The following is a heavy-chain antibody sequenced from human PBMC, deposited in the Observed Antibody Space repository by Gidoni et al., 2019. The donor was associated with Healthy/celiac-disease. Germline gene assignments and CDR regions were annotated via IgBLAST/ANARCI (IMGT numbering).Heavy chain of an antibody. D-gene: IGHD2-2*02. CDR3: ARDRDIVVVPAAIQLDY. J-gene: IGHJ4*02. CDR2: TNPSGGST. Sequence: QVQLVQSGAEVKKPGASVKVSCQASGYAFTHYYIHWVRPAPGQGLEWRGITNPSGGSTSYAQKFQGRVTMTRDTSTSTVYMELSSLRSEDTAVYYCARDRDIVVVPAAIQLDYWGQGTLVTVSS. V-gene: IGHV1-46*01. CDR1: GYAFTHYY.